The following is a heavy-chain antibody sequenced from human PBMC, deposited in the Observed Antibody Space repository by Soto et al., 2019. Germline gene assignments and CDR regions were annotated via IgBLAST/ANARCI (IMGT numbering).Heavy chain of an antibody. J-gene: IGHJ4*02. CDR1: GFTLSGYG. CDR3: AKGGSSSARYFDY. D-gene: IGHD6-6*01. V-gene: IGHV3-30*18. Sequence: GGSLRLSCAASGFTLSGYGMHWVRQAPGKGLEWVAVISYDGRNQYYAASVKGRFTVSRDNSKSTLYLQMDSLGVEDSAVYYCAKGGSSSARYFDYWGQGTLVTVSS. CDR2: ISYDGRNQ.